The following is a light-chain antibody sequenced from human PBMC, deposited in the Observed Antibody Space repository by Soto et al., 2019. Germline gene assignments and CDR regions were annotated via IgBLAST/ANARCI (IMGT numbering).Light chain of an antibody. J-gene: IGKJ1*01. CDR1: QHIRND. CDR2: SSS. CDR3: LQDYAFPWT. Sequence: AIRMTQSPSSLSASVGDRVTITCRASQHIRNDLGWYQQKPGRAPKLLIYSSSTLQSGVPSRFNGSGSGTDFTLSISSLQPEDFATYYCLQDYAFPWTFGQGTNVEVQ. V-gene: IGKV1-6*01.